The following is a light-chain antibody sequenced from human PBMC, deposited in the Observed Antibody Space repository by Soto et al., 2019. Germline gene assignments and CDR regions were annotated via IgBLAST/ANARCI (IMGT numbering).Light chain of an antibody. Sequence: DIQMPQSPSTLSASVGDRVTITCRASQSISSWLAWYQQKPGKAPNLLIYKASSLESGVPSRFSGSGSGTEFTLTVSSLQPDDFATYYCQQYDSYPLTFGGGTKVDIK. V-gene: IGKV1-5*03. CDR3: QQYDSYPLT. J-gene: IGKJ4*01. CDR2: KAS. CDR1: QSISSW.